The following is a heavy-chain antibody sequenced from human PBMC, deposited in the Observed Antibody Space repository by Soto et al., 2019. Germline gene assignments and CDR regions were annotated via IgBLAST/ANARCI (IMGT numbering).Heavy chain of an antibody. J-gene: IGHJ6*02. Sequence: QVQLVQSGAEVKKPGSSVKVSCKAPGGTFSSYAISWVRQAPGQGLEWMGGIIPIFGTANYAQKFQGRVTITADESTSTAYMELSSLRSEETAVYYCARYYGSGSYYNYYYYGMDVWGQGTTVTVSS. CDR3: ARYYGSGSYYNYYYYGMDV. CDR1: GGTFSSYA. V-gene: IGHV1-69*01. CDR2: IIPIFGTA. D-gene: IGHD3-10*01.